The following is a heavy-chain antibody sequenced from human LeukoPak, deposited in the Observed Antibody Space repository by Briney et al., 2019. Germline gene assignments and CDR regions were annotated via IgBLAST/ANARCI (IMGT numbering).Heavy chain of an antibody. D-gene: IGHD2/OR15-2a*01. CDR2: IYYVGRA. V-gene: IGHV4-59*08. CDR1: GDSINNYF. J-gene: IGHJ4*02. Sequence: PSETLSLTCTVSGDSINNYFWSWIRQSPEKGLEWIAYIYYVGRANYNPSLESRVTMSIDTSKNQFSLRLSSVTAADTAVYYCARHILNFGNNSHFDHWGQGTLVTVSS. CDR3: ARHILNFGNNSHFDH.